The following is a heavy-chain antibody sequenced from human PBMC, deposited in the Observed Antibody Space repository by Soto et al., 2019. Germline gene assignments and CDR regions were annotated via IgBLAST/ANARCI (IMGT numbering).Heavy chain of an antibody. V-gene: IGHV1-69*01. Sequence: QVPLVQSGAEVKKPGSSVKVSCKASGGTFSTYAFTWVRQAPGQGLEWMGGIIPLLGTSSYAQKFRGTLTITADESTNTLSTELTSLTSDETALYYCAGANRFLERVRSLSGGQGTLVTVSS. CDR3: AGANRFLERVRSLS. D-gene: IGHD3-3*01. J-gene: IGHJ4*02. CDR2: IIPLLGTS. CDR1: GGTFSTYA.